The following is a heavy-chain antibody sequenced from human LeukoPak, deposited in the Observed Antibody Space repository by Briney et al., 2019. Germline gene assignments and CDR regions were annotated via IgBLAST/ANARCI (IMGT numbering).Heavy chain of an antibody. CDR3: ARRGSSSWYRQTNYYYYMDV. Sequence: GASVKASCKASGYTFTSYYMHWVRQAPGQGLEWMGIINPSGGSTSYAQKFQGRVTMTRDMSTSTVYMELSSLRSEDTAVYYCARRGSSSWYRQTNYYYYMDVWGKGTTVTISS. J-gene: IGHJ6*03. D-gene: IGHD6-13*01. V-gene: IGHV1-46*01. CDR1: GYTFTSYY. CDR2: INPSGGST.